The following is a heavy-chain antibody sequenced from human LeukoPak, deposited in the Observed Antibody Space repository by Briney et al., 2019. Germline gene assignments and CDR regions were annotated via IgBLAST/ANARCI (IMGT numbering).Heavy chain of an antibody. CDR2: INPSGGST. CDR1: GYTFTSYY. V-gene: IGHV1-46*01. CDR3: ARGYYGSGGPSMAFDY. J-gene: IGHJ4*02. Sequence: GASVKVSCKASGYTFTSYYMHWVRQAPGQGLEWMGIINPSGGSTSYAQKFQGRVTMTRDMSTSTVYMELSSLRSEDTAVYYCARGYYGSGGPSMAFDYWGQGTLVTVSS. D-gene: IGHD3-10*01.